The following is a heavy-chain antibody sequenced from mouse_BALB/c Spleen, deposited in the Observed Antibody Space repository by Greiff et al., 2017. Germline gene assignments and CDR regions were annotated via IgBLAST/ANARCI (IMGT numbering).Heavy chain of an antibody. CDR2: ISYSGST. D-gene: IGHD1-1*01. CDR3: ARTGQNYYRYAMDY. V-gene: IGHV3-2*02. J-gene: IGHJ4*01. Sequence: EVHLVESGPGLVKPSQSLSLTCTVSGYSITSDYAWYWIRQFPGNKLEWMGYISYSGSTSYNPSLKSRISITRDTSKNQFFLQLNSVTTEDTATYYCARTGQNYYRYAMDYWGQGTSVTVSS. CDR1: GYSITSDYA.